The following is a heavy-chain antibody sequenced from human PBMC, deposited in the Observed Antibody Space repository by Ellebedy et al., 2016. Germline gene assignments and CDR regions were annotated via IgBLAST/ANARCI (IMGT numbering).Heavy chain of an antibody. CDR3: AGARTMIAGGGIDY. J-gene: IGHJ4*02. V-gene: IGHV4-4*02. CDR2: IYHTGTT. Sequence: SETLSLTCAVSGDSISSSKWWSWVRQPPGKGLEWIGEIYHTGTTNYNPSLKSRVTISVDKSKNQFSLKLNSVSAADTAVYYCAGARTMIAGGGIDYWGQGTLVTVSS. D-gene: IGHD3-22*01. CDR1: GDSISSSKW.